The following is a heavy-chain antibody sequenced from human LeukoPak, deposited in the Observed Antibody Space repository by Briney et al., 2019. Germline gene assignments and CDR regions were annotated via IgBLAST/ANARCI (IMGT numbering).Heavy chain of an antibody. J-gene: IGHJ4*02. CDR1: GFTFSSYS. Sequence: PGGSLRLSCVASGFTFSSYSMNWVRQAPGEGLEWVSSISSSSNYIYYADSVKGRFTTSRDNAKNSLSLEMNSLRAKDTAVYYCARGTTGLNYWAQATLVTVPS. V-gene: IGHV3-21*01. CDR2: ISSSSNYI. D-gene: IGHD4-17*01. CDR3: ARGTTGLNY.